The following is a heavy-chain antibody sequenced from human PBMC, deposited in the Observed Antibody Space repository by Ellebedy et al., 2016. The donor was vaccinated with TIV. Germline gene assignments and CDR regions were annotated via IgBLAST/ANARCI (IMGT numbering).Heavy chain of an antibody. J-gene: IGHJ4*02. V-gene: IGHV3-49*03. D-gene: IGHD3-16*01. CDR1: GFNFGDYC. Sequence: GESLKISXTSSGFNFGDYCMSWFRQAPGKGLEWVGFIRSKAYGGTTEYAASGKGRFTISIDDSKSIAYLQMTSLKTDDTAVYYCTRAPRNVCGTMYFDYWGQGALVTVSS. CDR2: IRSKAYGGTT. CDR3: TRAPRNVCGTMYFDY.